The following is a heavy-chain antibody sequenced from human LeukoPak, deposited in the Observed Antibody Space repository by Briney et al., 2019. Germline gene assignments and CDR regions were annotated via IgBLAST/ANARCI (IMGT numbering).Heavy chain of an antibody. V-gene: IGHV3-21*01. CDR1: GFTFSSYS. D-gene: IGHD5-24*01. CDR2: ISSSSGYV. CDR3: AREGLRWLQFSFDY. J-gene: IGHJ4*02. Sequence: GGSLRLSCAASGFTFSSYSMKWVRQAPGKGLEWVSSISSSSGYVHYADSAKGRFTISRDNAKNSLYLQMNSLRAEDMAVYYCAREGLRWLQFSFDYWGQGSRVTVSS.